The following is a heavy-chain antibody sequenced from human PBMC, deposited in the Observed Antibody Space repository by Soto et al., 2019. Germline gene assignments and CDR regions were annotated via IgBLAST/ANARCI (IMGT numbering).Heavy chain of an antibody. Sequence: GGSLRLSCAASGFTFGNYAMHWVRQAPGKGLEWVSGISLNSGGIGYADSVKGRFTISRDNAKNSLSLQMNSLRVEDTALYYCAKGRLGNDNQGPFEYCGQGTLVTVSS. D-gene: IGHD1-1*01. CDR3: AKGRLGNDNQGPFEY. CDR1: GFTFGNYA. V-gene: IGHV3-9*01. CDR2: ISLNSGGI. J-gene: IGHJ4*02.